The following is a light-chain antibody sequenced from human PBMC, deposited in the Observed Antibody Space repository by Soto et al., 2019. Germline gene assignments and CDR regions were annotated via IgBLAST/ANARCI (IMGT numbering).Light chain of an antibody. V-gene: IGKV3-15*01. J-gene: IGKJ2*01. Sequence: EIVMTQSPATLSVSPGERATLSCRASQSVSSNLAWYQQKPGQAPRLLIYGASTRATGIPARFSGSGSGTEFTLTISSLQSEDCAVYYCQQYNNWPLYTFGQGNKLEI. CDR1: QSVSSN. CDR3: QQYNNWPLYT. CDR2: GAS.